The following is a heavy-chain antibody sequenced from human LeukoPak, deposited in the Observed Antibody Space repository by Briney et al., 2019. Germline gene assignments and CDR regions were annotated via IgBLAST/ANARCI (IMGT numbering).Heavy chain of an antibody. D-gene: IGHD3-10*01. CDR3: ARSRSLQWFGEGDAFDI. CDR2: IFHTGST. CDR1: GDSITNYY. Sequence: SETLSLTCVVSGDSITNYYWSWIRQPPGKGLEWVGYIFHTGSTNYNPSVKSGVTISVDPSKTQFSLKLTSVTAADTAVYYCARSRSLQWFGEGDAFDIWGQGTMVFVSS. V-gene: IGHV4-59*01. J-gene: IGHJ3*02.